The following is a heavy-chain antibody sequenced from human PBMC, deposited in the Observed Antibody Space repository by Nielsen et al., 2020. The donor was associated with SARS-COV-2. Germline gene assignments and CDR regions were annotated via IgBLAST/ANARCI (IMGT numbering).Heavy chain of an antibody. CDR1: GGSFSGYY. D-gene: IGHD6-13*01. J-gene: IGHJ5*02. Sequence: SETLSLTCAVYGGSFSGYYWSWIRQPPGKGLEWIGEINHNGSTNYNPSLKSRVTISVDTSKNQFSLKLSSVTAADTAVYYCARGVEMSIAAAGRGVNWFDPWGQGTLVTVSS. V-gene: IGHV4-34*01. CDR2: INHNGST. CDR3: ARGVEMSIAAAGRGVNWFDP.